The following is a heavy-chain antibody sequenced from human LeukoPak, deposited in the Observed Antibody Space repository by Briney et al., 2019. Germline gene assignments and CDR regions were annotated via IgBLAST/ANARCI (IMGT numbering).Heavy chain of an antibody. CDR3: ARGNYYDSSGYNWFDP. CDR1: GYTFTSYD. CDR2: MNPNSGNT. J-gene: IGHJ5*02. V-gene: IGHV1-8*01. Sequence: ASVKVSCKASGYTFTSYDINWVRRATGQGLEWMGWMNPNSGNTGYAQKFQGRVTMTRNTSISTAYMELSSLRSEDTAVYYCARGNYYDSSGYNWFDPWGQGTLVTVSS. D-gene: IGHD3-22*01.